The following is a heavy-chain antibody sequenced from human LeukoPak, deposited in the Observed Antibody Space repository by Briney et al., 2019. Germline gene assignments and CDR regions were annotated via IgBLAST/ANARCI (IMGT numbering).Heavy chain of an antibody. CDR2: INPNSGGT. V-gene: IGHV1-2*02. CDR1: GYTFTGYY. J-gene: IGHJ4*02. Sequence: ASVKVSCKASGYTFTGYYMHWVRQAPGQGLEWMGWINPNSGGTNYAQKFQGRVTMTRDTSISTAYMELSRLRSDDTAVYYCARGRSSSWYFLDYWGQGTLVTVSS. CDR3: ARGRSSSWYFLDY. D-gene: IGHD6-13*01.